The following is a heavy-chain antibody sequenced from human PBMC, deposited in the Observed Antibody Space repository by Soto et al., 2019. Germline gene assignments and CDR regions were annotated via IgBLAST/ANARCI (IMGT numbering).Heavy chain of an antibody. CDR2: INPNSGGT. CDR3: ARVGRYGGQGGYGMDV. D-gene: IGHD4-17*01. CDR1: GYTFTGYY. V-gene: IGHV1-2*04. Sequence: GASVKVSCKASGYTFTGYYMHWVRQAPGQGLEWMGWINPNSGGTNYAQKFQGWVTMTRDTSISTAYMELSRLRSDDTAVYYCARVGRYGGQGGYGMDVWGQGTTVTVSS. J-gene: IGHJ6*02.